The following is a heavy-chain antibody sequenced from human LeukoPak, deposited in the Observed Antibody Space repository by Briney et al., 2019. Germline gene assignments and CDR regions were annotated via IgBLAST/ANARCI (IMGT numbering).Heavy chain of an antibody. CDR3: ARAWGSGTRWYDYYGMDV. CDR1: GYSISSGYY. Sequence: SETLSLTCAVSGYSISSGYYWGWIRPPPGKGLEWTGSIYHSGSTYYNPSLKSRVTISVDTSKNQFSLKLSSVTAADTAVYYCARAWGSGTRWYDYYGMDVWGKGTTVTVSS. D-gene: IGHD3-10*01. J-gene: IGHJ6*04. V-gene: IGHV4-38-2*01. CDR2: IYHSGST.